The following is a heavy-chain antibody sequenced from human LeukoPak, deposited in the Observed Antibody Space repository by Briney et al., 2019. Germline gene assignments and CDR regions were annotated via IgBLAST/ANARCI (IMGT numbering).Heavy chain of an antibody. CDR2: IGSSSSFT. CDR3: AREKRSGYKYYDY. Sequence: GGSLRLSCAVSGFTFSSCSMNWVRQAPGKGLEWVSYIGSSSSFTKYADSVKGRFTISRDNAKSSLYLQMDSLRAEDTAVYYCAREKRSGYKYYDYWGQGTLVTVSS. CDR1: GFTFSSCS. V-gene: IGHV3-21*04. D-gene: IGHD5-24*01. J-gene: IGHJ4*02.